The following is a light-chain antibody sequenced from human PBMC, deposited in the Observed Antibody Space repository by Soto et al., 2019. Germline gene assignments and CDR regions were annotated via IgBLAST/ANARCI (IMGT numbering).Light chain of an antibody. CDR1: QSISNY. J-gene: IGKJ5*01. CDR3: QQSYNIPNT. V-gene: IGKV1-39*01. Sequence: DIQMTQSPSSLSASVGDRVTITCRASQSISNYLNWYQQKPGKAPKLLIYAASSLQSGVPSRFSGSGSGTDFPLTISSLQPEDCATYYCQQSYNIPNTFGQGTRLEIK. CDR2: AAS.